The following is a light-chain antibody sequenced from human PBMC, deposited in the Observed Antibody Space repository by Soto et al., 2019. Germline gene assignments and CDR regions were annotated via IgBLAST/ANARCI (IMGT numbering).Light chain of an antibody. CDR3: QQYGSSPGT. CDR2: GAS. V-gene: IGKV3-20*01. Sequence: EIVLTQSPGTLSLSPGERATLSCRASQSVSSSYLAWYQQKPGQAPRLLIYGASSSATVIPDRFSGSGSGTDFTLTISRLEPEDFAVYYCQQYGSSPGTFGQGTKLEIK. CDR1: QSVSSSY. J-gene: IGKJ2*01.